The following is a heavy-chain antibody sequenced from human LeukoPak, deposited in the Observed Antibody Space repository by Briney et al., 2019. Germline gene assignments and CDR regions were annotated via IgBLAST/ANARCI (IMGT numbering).Heavy chain of an antibody. D-gene: IGHD2-2*01. CDR2: ISASRGIT. CDR3: AKEGYCNITSCPHFDY. V-gene: IGHV3-48*01. J-gene: IGHJ4*02. CDR1: GFNYSSYT. Sequence: GGSLRLSCAASGFNYSSYTMNWVRQAPGMGLEWLSYISASRGITYYADSVKGRFTISRDNSKNTLYLQMNSLRAEDTAVYYCAKEGYCNITSCPHFDYWGQGTLVTVSS.